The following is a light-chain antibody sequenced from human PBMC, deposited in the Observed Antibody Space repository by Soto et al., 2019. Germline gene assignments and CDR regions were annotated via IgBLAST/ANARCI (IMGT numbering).Light chain of an antibody. Sequence: QSALTQPPSASGTPGQRVTISCSGSSSNIGSNTVNWYQHLPGTAPKLLIYSNNQRPSGVPGQFSGSKSGTSASLAISGLQSEDEADYYCAAWDDSLNGPVFGGGTKLTVL. CDR2: SNN. CDR1: SSNIGSNT. CDR3: AAWDDSLNGPV. J-gene: IGLJ3*02. V-gene: IGLV1-44*01.